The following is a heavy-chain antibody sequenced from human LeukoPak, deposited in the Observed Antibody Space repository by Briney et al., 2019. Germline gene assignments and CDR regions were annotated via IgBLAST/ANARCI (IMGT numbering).Heavy chain of an antibody. J-gene: IGHJ4*02. Sequence: GGSLRLSCAASGFTFSSYAMSWVRQAPGKGLEWVSAISGSGGSTYYADSVKGRFTISRDNSKNTLYLQMNSLRAEDTAVYYCASAGANIVVVPAAMPYYWGQGTLVTVSS. D-gene: IGHD2-2*01. V-gene: IGHV3-23*01. CDR1: GFTFSSYA. CDR2: ISGSGGST. CDR3: ASAGANIVVVPAAMPYY.